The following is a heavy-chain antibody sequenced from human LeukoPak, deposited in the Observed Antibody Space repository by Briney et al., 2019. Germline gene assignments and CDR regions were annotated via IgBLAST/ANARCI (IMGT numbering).Heavy chain of an antibody. Sequence: PGGSLRLSCAASGFTFSSYAMSWVRQAPGKGLEWVGRIKRKTEGGATDYAGPVKGRFTISRDDSKNTLFLHVNSLKTEDTAVYYCTTGNFGPYWGQGTLVTVSS. CDR3: TTGNFGPY. CDR2: IKRKTEGGAT. V-gene: IGHV3-15*01. D-gene: IGHD3-10*01. CDR1: GFTFSSYA. J-gene: IGHJ4*02.